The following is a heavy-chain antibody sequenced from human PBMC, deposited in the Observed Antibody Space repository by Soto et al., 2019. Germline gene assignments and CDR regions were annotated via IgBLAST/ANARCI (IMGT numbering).Heavy chain of an antibody. Sequence: PSETLSLTCTVSGGCISSYYRSWTRQPAGKGLEWLGRIYTSGSTNYNPSLKSRVTMSVDTSKNQFSLKLSSVTAADKAVYYCARVGMGDVWGQATTVTVSS. V-gene: IGHV4-4*07. D-gene: IGHD3-10*01. CDR2: IYTSGST. CDR3: ARVGMGDV. CDR1: GGCISSYY. J-gene: IGHJ6*02.